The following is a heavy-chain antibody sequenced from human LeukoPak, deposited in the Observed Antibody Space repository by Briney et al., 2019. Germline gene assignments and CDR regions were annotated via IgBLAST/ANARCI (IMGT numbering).Heavy chain of an antibody. V-gene: IGHV3-30*18. D-gene: IGHD4-23*01. Sequence: GGSLRLSCAASGFTFSSYGMHWVRQAPGKGLEWVAVISYDGSNKYYADSVKGRFTISRDNSKNTLYLQMNSLRAEDTAVYYCAKASSYGGNSEFDYWGQGTLVTVSS. CDR3: AKASSYGGNSEFDY. J-gene: IGHJ4*02. CDR1: GFTFSSYG. CDR2: ISYDGSNK.